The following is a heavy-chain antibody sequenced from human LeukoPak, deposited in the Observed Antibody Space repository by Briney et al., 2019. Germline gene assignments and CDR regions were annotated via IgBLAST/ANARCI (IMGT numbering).Heavy chain of an antibody. CDR1: GGTFSSYA. Sequence: SVKVSCKASGGTFSSYAIGWVRQAPGQGLEWMGGIIPIFGTANYAQKFQGRVTITADESTSTAYMELSSLRSEDTAVYYCARGFTIENWFDPWGQGTLVTVSS. D-gene: IGHD3-9*01. CDR3: ARGFTIENWFDP. V-gene: IGHV1-69*13. J-gene: IGHJ5*02. CDR2: IIPIFGTA.